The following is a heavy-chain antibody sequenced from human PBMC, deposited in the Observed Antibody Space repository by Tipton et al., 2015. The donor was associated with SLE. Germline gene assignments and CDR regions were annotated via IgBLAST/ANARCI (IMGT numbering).Heavy chain of an antibody. CDR3: TRAEFSSNWYMYWHFDL. CDR1: GGSIRSSRHF. V-gene: IGHV4-39*07. D-gene: IGHD6-13*01. CDR2: LYYSGNT. J-gene: IGHJ2*01. Sequence: TLSLTCTVSGGSIRSSRHFWGWIRQPPGKGLEWIGVLYYSGNTYYNPSLKSPVTLSIDTSKNQFSLKMRSVTAADTAVYFCTRAEFSSNWYMYWHFDLWGRGTLVTVSS.